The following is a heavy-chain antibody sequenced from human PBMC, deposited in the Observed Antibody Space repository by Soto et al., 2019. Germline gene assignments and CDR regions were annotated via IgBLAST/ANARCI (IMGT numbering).Heavy chain of an antibody. CDR1: GGSFSGYY. J-gene: IGHJ5*02. CDR2: INHSGST. Sequence: QVQLQQWGAGLLKPSETLSLTCAVYGGSFSGYYWSWIRQPPWKGLEWIGEINHSGSTNYNPSLKSRVTISVDTSKNQFSLKLSSVTAADTAVYYCARGYCSGGSCYNWFDPWGQGTLVTVSS. CDR3: ARGYCSGGSCYNWFDP. D-gene: IGHD2-15*01. V-gene: IGHV4-34*01.